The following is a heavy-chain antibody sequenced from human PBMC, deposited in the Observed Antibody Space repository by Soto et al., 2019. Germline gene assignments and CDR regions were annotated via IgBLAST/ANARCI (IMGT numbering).Heavy chain of an antibody. CDR1: GGTFSSYA. Sequence: QVQLVQSGAEVKKPGSSVKVSCKASGGTFSSYAISWVRQAPGQGLEWMGGIIPIFGTANYAQKFQGRVTITADESTITAYMELSSLRSEDTAVYYCAREDLAYCGGDCSLGPSYFDLWGRGTLVTVSS. CDR2: IIPIFGTA. V-gene: IGHV1-69*12. J-gene: IGHJ2*01. D-gene: IGHD2-21*02. CDR3: AREDLAYCGGDCSLGPSYFDL.